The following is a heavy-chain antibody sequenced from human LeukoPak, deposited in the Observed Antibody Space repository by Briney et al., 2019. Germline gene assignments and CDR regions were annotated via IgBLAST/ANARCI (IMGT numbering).Heavy chain of an antibody. D-gene: IGHD3-22*01. V-gene: IGHV3-9*01. CDR3: AKGSFSSGYYDY. CDR2: ISWNSGSI. J-gene: IGHJ4*02. Sequence: GRSLRLSCAASGFTFADYAMQWVRQAPGKGLEWVSGISWNSGSIGYADSVKGRFTISRDNAKNSLYLQMNSLRAEDTALYYCAKGSFSSGYYDYWGQGTLVTVSS. CDR1: GFTFADYA.